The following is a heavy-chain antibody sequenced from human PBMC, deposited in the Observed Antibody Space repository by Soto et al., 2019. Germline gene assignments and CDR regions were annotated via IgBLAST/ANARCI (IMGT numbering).Heavy chain of an antibody. CDR2: ISGSDGST. Sequence: EVQMLESGGGLVQPGGSLRLSCAASGFTFSSYAMSWVRQAPGKGLEWVSAISGSDGSTFYADSVKGRFTISRDDSKNTLYLQMNSLRDADTAVYYCAKGPGMYSDFDCWGQGTLVTVSS. J-gene: IGHJ4*02. D-gene: IGHD2-8*01. CDR1: GFTFSSYA. V-gene: IGHV3-23*01. CDR3: AKGPGMYSDFDC.